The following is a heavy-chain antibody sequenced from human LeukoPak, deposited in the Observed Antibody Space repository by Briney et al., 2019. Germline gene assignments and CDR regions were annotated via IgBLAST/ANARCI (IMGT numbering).Heavy chain of an antibody. CDR3: AKDVLSSGWLYYFDY. J-gene: IGHJ4*02. Sequence: PGGSLRLSCAASGFTFSSYAMHWVRQAPGKGPEWVAVISYDGSNKYYADSVKGRFTISRDNSKNTLYLQMNSLRAEDTAVYYCAKDVLSSGWLYYFDYWGQGTLVTVSS. D-gene: IGHD6-19*01. CDR1: GFTFSSYA. CDR2: ISYDGSNK. V-gene: IGHV3-30*04.